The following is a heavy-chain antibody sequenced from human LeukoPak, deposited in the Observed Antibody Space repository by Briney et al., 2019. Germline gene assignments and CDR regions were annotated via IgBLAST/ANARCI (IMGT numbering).Heavy chain of an antibody. CDR1: GFNFITAA. D-gene: IGHD5-24*01. J-gene: IGHJ3*01. CDR3: VKDIQLST. CDR2: ICSSGGSK. V-gene: IGHV3-23*01. Sequence: GGSLGLSCAASGFNFITAAMSWVRQAPGKGLEWVSIICSSGGSKYYADSVKGRFTISRDNFNHTLSLQMNSLRVEDTAIYYCVKDIQLSTWGLGTMVTVSS.